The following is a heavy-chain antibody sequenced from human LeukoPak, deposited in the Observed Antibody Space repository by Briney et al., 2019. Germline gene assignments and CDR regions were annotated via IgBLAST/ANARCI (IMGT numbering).Heavy chain of an antibody. D-gene: IGHD3-10*01. Sequence: SETLSLTCTVSGGSISSSFNYWAWIRQPPGKGLEWIGYIYYSGSTYYNPSLKSRITISVDTSKNQFSLKLRSVTAADTAVYYCAKVGDYYGSGSYQEFDPWGQGTLVTVSS. CDR2: IYYSGST. CDR3: AKVGDYYGSGSYQEFDP. J-gene: IGHJ5*02. CDR1: GGSISSSFNY. V-gene: IGHV4-30-4*08.